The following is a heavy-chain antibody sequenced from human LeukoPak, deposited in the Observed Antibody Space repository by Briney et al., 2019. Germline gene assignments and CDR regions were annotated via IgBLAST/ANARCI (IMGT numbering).Heavy chain of an antibody. V-gene: IGHV3-11*01. CDR3: ARAPKFRLVGVPKGPFDP. CDR1: GFTFSDYY. Sequence: GGSLRLSCAASGFTFSDYYMSWIRQAPGKGLEWVSYISNSGSTIYYADSVKGRFFVSRDNAKNSLYLQMNSLRAEDTAVYYCARAPKFRLVGVPKGPFDPWGQGTLVTVSS. CDR2: ISNSGSTI. D-gene: IGHD1-26*01. J-gene: IGHJ5*02.